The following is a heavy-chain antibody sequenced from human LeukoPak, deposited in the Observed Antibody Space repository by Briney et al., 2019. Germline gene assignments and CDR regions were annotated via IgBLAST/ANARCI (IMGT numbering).Heavy chain of an antibody. Sequence: GGSLRLSCAASGFTFDDYAMHWVRQAPGKGLEWVSGISWNSGSIGYADSVKGRFTISRDNAKNSLYLQMNSLRAEDTALYYCAKDMESWGGQQWLVHPYYYYGMDVWGQGTTVTVSS. V-gene: IGHV3-9*01. CDR3: AKDMESWGGQQWLVHPYYYYGMDV. CDR1: GFTFDDYA. D-gene: IGHD6-19*01. J-gene: IGHJ6*02. CDR2: ISWNSGSI.